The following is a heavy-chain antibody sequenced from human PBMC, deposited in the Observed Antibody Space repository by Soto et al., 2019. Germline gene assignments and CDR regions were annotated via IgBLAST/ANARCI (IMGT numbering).Heavy chain of an antibody. D-gene: IGHD4-17*01. CDR2: IFHSGRT. CDR3: ARDRSTVSYDAFDV. CDR1: GGSISSSNW. J-gene: IGHJ3*01. Sequence: SETLSLTCAVSGGSISSSNWWSWVRQPPGKGLEWIGEIFHSGRTYFHPSLKSRVTISVDTSKNQFSLNLSSVTAADTAVYYCARDRSTVSYDAFDVWGQGTMVTVSS. V-gene: IGHV4-4*02.